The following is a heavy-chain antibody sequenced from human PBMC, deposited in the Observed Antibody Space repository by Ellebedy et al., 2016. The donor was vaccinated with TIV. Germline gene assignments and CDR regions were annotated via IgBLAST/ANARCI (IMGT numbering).Heavy chain of an antibody. D-gene: IGHD4-17*01. CDR1: GFSFRNYW. Sequence: GGSLRLSCAASGFSFRNYWMGWVRQAPGKGLEWVANIYQDGSEKYYVDSVKGRFTISRDNAKNSLFLQMNSLRVEDTAVDYCARRGSYGDYAVQVNSWFDRWGRGTLVSVSS. CDR3: ARRGSYGDYAVQVNSWFDR. V-gene: IGHV3-7*01. J-gene: IGHJ5*02. CDR2: IYQDGSEK.